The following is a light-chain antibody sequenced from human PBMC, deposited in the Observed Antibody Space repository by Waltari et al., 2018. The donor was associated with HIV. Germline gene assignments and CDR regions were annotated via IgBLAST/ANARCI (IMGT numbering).Light chain of an antibody. Sequence: DIVLTQSPATLSLSPGERATLSCRASPSVSSNYLAWYQPKPGQALRPLIYGASSRASGIPDRVGGSGSGTDFTLTISRLEPEDVAVYDCQQYGSSPSWTFGQGTKVEIK. CDR2: GAS. V-gene: IGKV3-20*01. J-gene: IGKJ1*01. CDR1: PSVSSNY. CDR3: QQYGSSPSWT.